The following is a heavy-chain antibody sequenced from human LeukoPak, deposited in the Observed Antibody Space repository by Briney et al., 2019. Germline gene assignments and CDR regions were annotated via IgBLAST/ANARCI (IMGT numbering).Heavy chain of an antibody. J-gene: IGHJ5*02. CDR1: GFTFSSYS. V-gene: IGHV3-48*02. Sequence: PGGSLRLSCAASGFTFSSYSMNWVRQAPGKGLEWVSYISSSSSTIYYADSVKGRFTISRDNAKNSLYLQMNSLGDEDTAVYYCARGYSSSWYISKTKKGGDWFDPWGQGTLVTVSS. CDR3: ARGYSSSWYISKTKKGGDWFDP. CDR2: ISSSSSTI. D-gene: IGHD6-13*01.